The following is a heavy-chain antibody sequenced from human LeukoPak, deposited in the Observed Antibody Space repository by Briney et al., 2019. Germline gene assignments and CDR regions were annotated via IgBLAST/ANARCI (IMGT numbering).Heavy chain of an antibody. CDR3: AKDDGSATMGFDS. Sequence: SVKVSCKASGGTFSNYASSWVRQAPGQGLEWMGGIIPIFRTTNYAEHFQGRVTITTDESTNTAYLDLSSLRSEDTAVYYCAKDDGSATMGFDSWGQGTLVSVSS. V-gene: IGHV1-69*05. D-gene: IGHD1-26*01. CDR2: IIPIFRTT. CDR1: GGTFSNYA. J-gene: IGHJ5*01.